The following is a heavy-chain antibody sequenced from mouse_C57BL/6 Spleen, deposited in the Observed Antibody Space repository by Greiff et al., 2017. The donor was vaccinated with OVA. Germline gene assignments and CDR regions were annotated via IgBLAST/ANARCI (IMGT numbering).Heavy chain of an antibody. J-gene: IGHJ4*01. CDR2: INPGSGGT. D-gene: IGHD1-1*01. CDR3: ARGEDYGSSYAMDY. Sequence: VKLQQPGAELVKPGASVKMSCKASGYAFTNYLIEWVKQRPGQGLEWIGVINPGSGGTNYNEKFKGKATLTADKSSSTAYMQLSSLTSEDSAVYFCARGEDYGSSYAMDYWGQGTSVTVSS. CDR1: GYAFTNYL. V-gene: IGHV1-54*01.